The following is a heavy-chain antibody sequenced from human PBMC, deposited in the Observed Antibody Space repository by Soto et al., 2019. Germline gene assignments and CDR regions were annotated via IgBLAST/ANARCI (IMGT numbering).Heavy chain of an antibody. J-gene: IGHJ6*02. V-gene: IGHV3-30*18. CDR2: ISHDGSNK. Sequence: QVQLVESGGGVVQPGRSLRLSCAASGFTFSSYGMHWVRQAPGKGLEWVAVISHDGSNKYYADSVKGRFTISRDNSNNTLYLQMNCLRDEDTAVYYFAKDFARGDYYYSMDVWGQGTTVTVSS. CDR3: AKDFARGDYYYSMDV. D-gene: IGHD3-10*01. CDR1: GFTFSSYG.